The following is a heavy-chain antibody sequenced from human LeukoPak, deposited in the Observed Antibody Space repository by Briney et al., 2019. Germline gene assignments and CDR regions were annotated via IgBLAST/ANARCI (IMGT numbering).Heavy chain of an antibody. V-gene: IGHV4-31*03. CDR3: ATSSSGYYYVGY. CDR2: IYYSGST. J-gene: IGHJ4*02. D-gene: IGHD3-22*01. CDR1: GGSISSGGYY. Sequence: PSQTLSLTCTVSGGSISSGGYYWSWIRQHLGKGLEWIGYIYYSGSTYYNPSLKSRVTISVDTSKNQFSLKLSSVTAADTAVYYCATSSSGYYYVGYWGQGTLVTVSS.